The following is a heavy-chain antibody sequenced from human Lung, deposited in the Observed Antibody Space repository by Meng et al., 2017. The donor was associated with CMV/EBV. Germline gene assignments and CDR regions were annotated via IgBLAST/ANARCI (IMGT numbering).Heavy chain of an antibody. Sequence: SXTXSLXCTVPGGSISGYYWSWIRQPPGKGLEWIGYIYYSGSTNYNPSLKSPVTISVDTSKNQFSLKLSSVTDADTAVYYCARSDFWSGYGMDVWGQGTTV. CDR1: GGSISGYY. J-gene: IGHJ6*01. V-gene: IGHV4-59*01. CDR2: IYYSGST. D-gene: IGHD3-3*01. CDR3: ARSDFWSGYGMDV.